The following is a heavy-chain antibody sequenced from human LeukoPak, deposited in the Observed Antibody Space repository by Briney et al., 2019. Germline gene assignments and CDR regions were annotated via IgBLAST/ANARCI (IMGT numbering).Heavy chain of an antibody. V-gene: IGHV4-39*07. J-gene: IGHJ4*02. CDR3: ARDGGTQWELLTFDY. Sequence: SETLSLTCTVSGGSISSSSYYWGWIRQPPGKGLEWIGSIYYSGSTYYNPSLKSRVTISVDTSKNQFSLKLSSVTAADTAVYYCARDGGTQWELLTFDYWGQGTLVTVSS. D-gene: IGHD1-26*01. CDR2: IYYSGST. CDR1: GGSISSSSYY.